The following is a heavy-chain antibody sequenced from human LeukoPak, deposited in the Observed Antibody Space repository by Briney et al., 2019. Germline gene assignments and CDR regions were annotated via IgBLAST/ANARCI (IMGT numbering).Heavy chain of an antibody. CDR2: ISGSGDST. CDR3: AKETNLAIVVVPAATDY. V-gene: IGHV3-23*01. Sequence: GRSLRLFCAASGFTFSSYAMSWVRQAPRKGLEWVSAISGSGDSTYYADSVKGRFTISRDNSKNTLYLQMNSLRAEDTAVYYCAKETNLAIVVVPAATDYWGQGTLVTVSS. D-gene: IGHD2-2*01. CDR1: GFTFSSYA. J-gene: IGHJ4*02.